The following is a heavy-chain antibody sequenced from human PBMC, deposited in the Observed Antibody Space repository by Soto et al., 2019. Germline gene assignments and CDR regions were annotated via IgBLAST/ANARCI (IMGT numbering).Heavy chain of an antibody. CDR3: ARLYYYDSSGYQGAIDY. CDR1: GFTFSSYA. CDR2: ISGSGGST. D-gene: IGHD3-22*01. J-gene: IGHJ4*02. Sequence: EVQLLESGGGLVQPGGSLRLSCAASGFTFSSYAMSWVRQAPGKGLEWVSAISGSGGSTYYADSVKGRFTISRDNSKNXLYLQMNSLRAEDTAVYYCARLYYYDSSGYQGAIDYWGQGTLVTVSS. V-gene: IGHV3-23*01.